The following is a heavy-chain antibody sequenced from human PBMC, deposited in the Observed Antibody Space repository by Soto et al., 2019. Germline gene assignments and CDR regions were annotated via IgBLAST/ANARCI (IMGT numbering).Heavy chain of an antibody. CDR2: IYYSGST. CDR1: GGSVSSGSYY. J-gene: IGHJ4*02. Sequence: SETLSLTCFVSGGSVSSGSYYWSWIRQPPGKGLEWIGYIYYSGSTNYNPSLKSRVTISVDTSKNQFSLKLSSVTAADTAVYYCARVGSCSGGSCYPIDYWGQGTLVTVSS. D-gene: IGHD2-15*01. V-gene: IGHV4-61*01. CDR3: ARVGSCSGGSCYPIDY.